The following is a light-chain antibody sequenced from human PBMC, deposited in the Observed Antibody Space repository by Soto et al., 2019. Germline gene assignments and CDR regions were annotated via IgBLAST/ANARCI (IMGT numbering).Light chain of an antibody. V-gene: IGKV3D-15*01. CDR1: QSVSSN. CDR2: GAS. CDR3: QQYNNWPPT. Sequence: EVVMTQSKTTLSVSPGERATLSCRASQSVSSNLAWYQQKPGQAPRLLIYGASTRATGIPARFSGSGSGTEFTLTISSLQSEDFAVYYCQQYNNWPPTFGQGTRLEI. J-gene: IGKJ5*01.